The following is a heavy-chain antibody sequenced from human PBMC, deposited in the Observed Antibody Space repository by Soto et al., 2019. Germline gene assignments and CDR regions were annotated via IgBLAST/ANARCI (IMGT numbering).Heavy chain of an antibody. CDR1: GGSISSGGYY. V-gene: IGHV4-31*03. Sequence: QVQLQESGPGLVKPSQTLSLTCTVSGGSISSGGYYWSWIRQHPGKVLEWIGYIYYSGSTYYNPSLKSRVTISVDTSKNECSLKLSSVPAADTAVYYCAGGYDYGDRTKFAYWGQGTLVTVSS. CDR3: AGGYDYGDRTKFAY. CDR2: IYYSGST. J-gene: IGHJ4*02. D-gene: IGHD4-17*01.